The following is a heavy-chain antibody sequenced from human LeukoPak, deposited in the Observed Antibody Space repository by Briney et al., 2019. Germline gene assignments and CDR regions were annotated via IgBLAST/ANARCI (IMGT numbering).Heavy chain of an antibody. V-gene: IGHV3-64D*09. CDR2: ISSNGGST. J-gene: IGHJ5*02. Sequence: GGSLRISCLASGFTFSSYDLQWVRQTPGKGLEDISAISSNGGSTYYAESVKGRFTISRDNSKNTLYLQMSSLRAEDTAVYYCVNSQIYRWGQGTLVTVSS. CDR3: VNSQIYR. CDR1: GFTFSSYD.